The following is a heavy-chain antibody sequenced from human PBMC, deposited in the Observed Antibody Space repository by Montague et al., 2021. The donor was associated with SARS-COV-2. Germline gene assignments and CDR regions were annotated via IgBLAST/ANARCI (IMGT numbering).Heavy chain of an antibody. V-gene: IGHV2-5*08. D-gene: IGHD6-13*01. CDR3: AHSSIAAAGTTRGRFDP. Sequence: PALVKPTQTLTLTCTFSGFSLSTSGMCMTWIRQPPGKALEWLAVIYWDDDKRYSPSLKSRLTITKDTSKNQVVLTMTNMDPVDTATYYCAHSSIAAAGTTRGRFDPWGQGTLVTVSS. J-gene: IGHJ5*02. CDR1: GFSLSTSGMC. CDR2: IYWDDDK.